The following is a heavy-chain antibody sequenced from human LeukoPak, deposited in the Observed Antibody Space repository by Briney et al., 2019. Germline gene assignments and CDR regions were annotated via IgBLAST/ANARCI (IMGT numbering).Heavy chain of an antibody. J-gene: IGHJ4*02. V-gene: IGHV1-18*01. CDR2: ISAYNGNT. CDR1: GGTFSSYA. Sequence: ASVKVSCKASGGTFSSYAISWVRQAPGQGLEWMGWISAYNGNTNYAQKLQGRVTMTTGTSTSTAYMELRSLRSDDTAVYYCAREAAYCCGDCFSDWGQGTLVTVSS. CDR3: AREAAYCCGDCFSD. D-gene: IGHD2-21*02.